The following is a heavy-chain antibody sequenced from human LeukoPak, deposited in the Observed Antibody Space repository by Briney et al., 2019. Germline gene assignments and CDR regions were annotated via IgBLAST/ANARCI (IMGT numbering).Heavy chain of an antibody. D-gene: IGHD4-17*01. CDR1: GGSISSYY. CDR2: IYYSGST. V-gene: IGHV4-59*08. CDR3: ASTVTSAFDI. J-gene: IGHJ3*02. Sequence: SETLSLTCTVSGGSISSYYWSWIRQPPGKGLEWIGYIYYSGSTNYNPSLKSRVTISVDTSKNQFSLKLSSVTAADTAVYYCASTVTSAFDIWGQGTMVTVSS.